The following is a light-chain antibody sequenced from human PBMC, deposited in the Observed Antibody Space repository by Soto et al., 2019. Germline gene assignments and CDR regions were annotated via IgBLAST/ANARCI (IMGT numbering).Light chain of an antibody. CDR1: QSVSSY. V-gene: IGKV3-11*01. CDR2: DAS. CDR3: QHRSSWPLT. Sequence: DIVLTQSPATLSLSPGDRATLSCRASQSVSSYLAWYQQKPGQAPRLLIYDASNRAPGIPSRFSGSGSGTDFTLTISSLEPEDFAFYYCQHRSSWPLTFGGGTKVEIK. J-gene: IGKJ4*01.